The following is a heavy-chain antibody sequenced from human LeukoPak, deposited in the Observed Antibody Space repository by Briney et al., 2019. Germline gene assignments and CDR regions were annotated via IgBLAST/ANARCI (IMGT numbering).Heavy chain of an antibody. CDR1: GFSITSGYF. D-gene: IGHD3-3*01. CDR2: VYTTGAGST. V-gene: IGHV4-38-2*02. CDR3: ARGQIYDYWTPVSWKFDL. J-gene: IGHJ2*01. Sequence: SETLSLTCTVSGFSITSGYFWGWIPQPPGKGLEWIGNVYTTGAGSTYHNPSLKSRVTVSSDTSKNQVSLKLNSVTAADTAVYYCARGQIYDYWTPVSWKFDLWGRGTLVTVSS.